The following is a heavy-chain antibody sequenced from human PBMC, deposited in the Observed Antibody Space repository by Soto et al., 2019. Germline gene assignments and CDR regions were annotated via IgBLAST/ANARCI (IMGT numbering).Heavy chain of an antibody. V-gene: IGHV4-34*01. D-gene: IGHD2-15*01. J-gene: IGHJ4*02. Sequence: PSETLSLTCAVYGGSFSGYYWSWIRQPPGKGLEWIGEINHSGSTNYNPSLKSRVTISVDTSKNQFSLKLSSVTAADTAVYYCARARYCSGGSCYRGNFDYWGQGTLVTVS. CDR2: INHSGST. CDR1: GGSFSGYY. CDR3: ARARYCSGGSCYRGNFDY.